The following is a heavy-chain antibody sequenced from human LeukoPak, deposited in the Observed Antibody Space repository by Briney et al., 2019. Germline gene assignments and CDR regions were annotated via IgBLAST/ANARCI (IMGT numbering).Heavy chain of an antibody. CDR3: ARGTIAAAGYYYFDY. Sequence: GGSLRLSCAASGYTFSSYWMSWVRQAPGKGLEWVANIKQDGSEKYYVDSVKGRFTISRDNAKNSLYLQMNSLRAEDTAVYYCARGTIAAAGYYYFDYWGQGTQVTVSS. D-gene: IGHD6-13*01. J-gene: IGHJ4*02. CDR1: GYTFSSYW. V-gene: IGHV3-7*04. CDR2: IKQDGSEK.